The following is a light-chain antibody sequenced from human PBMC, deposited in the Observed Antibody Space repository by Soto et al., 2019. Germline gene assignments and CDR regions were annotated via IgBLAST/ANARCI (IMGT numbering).Light chain of an antibody. CDR1: QSVAANY. CDR3: QQYNNWPWT. CDR2: GAS. J-gene: IGKJ1*01. V-gene: IGKV3-15*01. Sequence: ELVSTQSPGTLSLSPGERATLSCRASQSVAANYLAWYQQKPGQAPRLLIYGASTRATGIPARFSGSGSGTEFTLTISSLQSEDFAVYYCQQYNNWPWTFGQGTKVEIK.